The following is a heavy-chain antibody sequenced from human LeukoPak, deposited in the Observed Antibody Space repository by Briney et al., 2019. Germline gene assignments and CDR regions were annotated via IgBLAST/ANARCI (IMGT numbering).Heavy chain of an antibody. D-gene: IGHD3-10*01. Sequence: SETLSLTCAVYGGSFSGYYWSWIRQPPGKGLEWIGEINHSGSTNYNPSLKSRVTISVDTSKNQFSLKLSSVTAADTAVYYCARISVGSGSSYTRFDPWGQGTLVTVSS. CDR2: INHSGST. V-gene: IGHV4-34*01. CDR1: GGSFSGYY. J-gene: IGHJ5*02. CDR3: ARISVGSGSSYTRFDP.